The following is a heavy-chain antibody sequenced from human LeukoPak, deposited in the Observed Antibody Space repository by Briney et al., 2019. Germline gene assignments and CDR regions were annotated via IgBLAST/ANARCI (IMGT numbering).Heavy chain of an antibody. Sequence: KTSETLSLTCTVSGDSISSSNYYWGWIRQPPGKGLEWIGTIYYNGATQYNPSLKSRVTISVDTSKNQFSLKLSSVTAADTAVYYCARDQWIAAAGPFDYWGQGTLVTVSS. CDR2: IYYNGAT. D-gene: IGHD6-13*01. J-gene: IGHJ4*02. V-gene: IGHV4-39*07. CDR3: ARDQWIAAAGPFDY. CDR1: GDSISSSNYY.